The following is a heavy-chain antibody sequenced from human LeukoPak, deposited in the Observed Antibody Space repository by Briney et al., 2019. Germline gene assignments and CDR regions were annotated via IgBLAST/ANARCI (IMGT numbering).Heavy chain of an antibody. J-gene: IGHJ4*02. CDR2: ISGSAYTT. V-gene: IGHV3-23*01. CDR3: AKLPIMLALNRIEF. D-gene: IGHD2-8*01. Sequence: GGSLRLSCAASGFTFSSYWMNWVRQAPGKGLEWVAGISGSAYTTHYAGSVKGRFTISRDNSKNTLFLQMDSLRVEDTAVYYCAKLPIMLALNRIEFWSQGSLATVTS. CDR1: GFTFSSYW.